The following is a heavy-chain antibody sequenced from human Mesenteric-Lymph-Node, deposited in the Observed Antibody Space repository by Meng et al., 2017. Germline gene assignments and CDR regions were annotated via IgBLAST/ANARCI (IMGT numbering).Heavy chain of an antibody. V-gene: IGHV3-23*01. CDR1: GFTFSSYA. Sequence: EVQLLESGGGLIQPGGSLRLSCAASGFTFSSYAMSWVRQAPGKGLEWVSSIRNSDHSTYYADSVKGRFTTSRDDSKNTLYLQMNSLRAEDTAVYYCARVDGWKFDPWGQGTLVTVSS. J-gene: IGHJ5*02. CDR2: IRNSDHST. CDR3: ARVDGWKFDP. D-gene: IGHD3/OR15-3a*01.